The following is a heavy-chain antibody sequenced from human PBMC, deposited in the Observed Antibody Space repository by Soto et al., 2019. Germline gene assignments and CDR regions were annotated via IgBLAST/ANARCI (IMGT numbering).Heavy chain of an antibody. CDR3: ARDSYGSGYGMDV. CDR1: GFSLTRGVA. V-gene: IGHV2-5*02. Sequence: QITLKESGPTLVKPTQTLTLTCTFSGFSLTRGVAVGWIRQPPGKALEWLALIYWDDDKRYSPSLKSRLTIIKDTSNNQVVLTMTNLGPVDTATYYCARDSYGSGYGMDVWGQGTTVTVSS. J-gene: IGHJ6*02. CDR2: IYWDDDK. D-gene: IGHD3-10*01.